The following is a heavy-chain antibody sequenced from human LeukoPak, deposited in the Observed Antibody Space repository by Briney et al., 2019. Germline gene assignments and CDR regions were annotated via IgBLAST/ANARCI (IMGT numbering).Heavy chain of an antibody. D-gene: IGHD6-13*01. V-gene: IGHV3-30*18. CDR1: GFTFNNYG. CDR3: AKDQEYSSSWVYSYYGMDV. J-gene: IGHJ6*02. CDR2: ISYDGSNK. Sequence: PGRSLRLSCAASGFTFNNYGMHWVRQAPGKGLEWVAVISYDGSNKYYADSLKGRFTISRDNSKNTLYLQMNSLRAEDTAVYYCAKDQEYSSSWVYSYYGMDVWGQGTTVTVSS.